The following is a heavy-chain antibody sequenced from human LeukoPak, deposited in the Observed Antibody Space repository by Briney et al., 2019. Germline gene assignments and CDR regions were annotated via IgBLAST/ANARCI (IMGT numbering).Heavy chain of an antibody. Sequence: SETLSLTCAVYGGSFSGYYWSWIRQPPGKGLEWIGEINHSGSTNYNPSLKSRVTISVDTSKNQFSLKLSSVTAADTAVYYCARHRGYGSGSYNDFDYWGQGTLVTVSS. D-gene: IGHD3-10*01. J-gene: IGHJ4*02. CDR3: ARHRGYGSGSYNDFDY. CDR2: INHSGST. V-gene: IGHV4-34*01. CDR1: GGSFSGYY.